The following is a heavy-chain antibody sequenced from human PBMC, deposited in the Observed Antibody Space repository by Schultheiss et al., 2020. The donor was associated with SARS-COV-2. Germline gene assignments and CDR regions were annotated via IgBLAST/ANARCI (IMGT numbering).Heavy chain of an antibody. CDR1: GGSIRSGESY. CDR2: INHSGST. CDR3: ARARGYSQSRFDV. J-gene: IGHJ6*02. D-gene: IGHD2-15*01. Sequence: SETLSLTCTVSGGSIRSGESYWSWIRQSPGKGLEWIGEINHSGSTNYNPSLKSRVTISVDKSKNQFSLMLSSVTAADTAVYYCARARGYSQSRFDVWGQGTTVTVSS. V-gene: IGHV4-30-2*06.